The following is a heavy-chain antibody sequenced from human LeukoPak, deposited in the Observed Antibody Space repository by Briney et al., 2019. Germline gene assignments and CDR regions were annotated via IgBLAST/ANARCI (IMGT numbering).Heavy chain of an antibody. D-gene: IGHD3-22*01. CDR1: GGSISGYL. CDR2: VYDNGDT. V-gene: IGHV4-59*01. J-gene: IGHJ6*03. CDR3: ARQSDYDVVTSRYMDV. Sequence: SETLSLTCTVSGGSISGYLWTWIRQPPGKGLEWIGYVYDNGDTRYHPSFSGRVSISVDVSKNQFSLKLTSVLAADTADYFCARQSDYDVVTSRYMDVWGKGTTVTVSS.